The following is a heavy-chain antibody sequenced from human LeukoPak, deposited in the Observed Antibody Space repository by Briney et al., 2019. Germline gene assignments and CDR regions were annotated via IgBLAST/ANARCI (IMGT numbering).Heavy chain of an antibody. CDR2: MNPNSGNT. CDR3: ARGDSGYDDLGYGDPDLDYWYYMDV. CDR1: GYTFTSYD. J-gene: IGHJ6*03. D-gene: IGHD5-12*01. Sequence: ASVKVSCKASGYTFTSYDINWVRQATGQGLEWMGWMNPNSGNTGYAQKFQGRATITRNTSISTAYMELSSLRSEDTAVYYCARGDSGYDDLGYGDPDLDYWYYMDVWGKGTTVTVSS. V-gene: IGHV1-8*03.